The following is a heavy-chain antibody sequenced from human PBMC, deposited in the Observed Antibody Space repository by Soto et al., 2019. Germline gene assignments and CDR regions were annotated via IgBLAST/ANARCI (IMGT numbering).Heavy chain of an antibody. CDR3: ARAVLRIAAAGSPFDAFDI. Sequence: GGSLRLSCAASGFTFSSYDMHWVRQATGKGLEWVSAIGTAGDTYYPGSVKGRFTISRENAKNSLYLQMNSLRAGDTAGYCCARAVLRIAAAGSPFDAFDIWGQGTMVTVSS. CDR1: GFTFSSYD. V-gene: IGHV3-13*01. CDR2: IGTAGDT. D-gene: IGHD6-13*01. J-gene: IGHJ3*02.